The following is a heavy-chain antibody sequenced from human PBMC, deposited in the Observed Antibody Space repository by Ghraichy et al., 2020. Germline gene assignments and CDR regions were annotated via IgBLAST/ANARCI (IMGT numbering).Heavy chain of an antibody. D-gene: IGHD2-2*01. J-gene: IGHJ5*02. CDR2: IYPEDSDT. V-gene: IGHV5-51*01. CDR3: ARHRMPSSSSTTFFGFDP. CDR1: ESTFSNYW. Sequence: GGSLNISCKDSESTFSNYWIVWVRQVPGKGLEWLGIIYPEDSDTRYNPSFQGQVTISADKSIKTVYLQWSSLRASDSGMYYCARHRMPSSSSTTFFGFDPWGQGTLVTVSS.